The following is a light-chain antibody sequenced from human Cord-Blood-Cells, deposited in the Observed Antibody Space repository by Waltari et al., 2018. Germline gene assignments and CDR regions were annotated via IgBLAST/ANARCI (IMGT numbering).Light chain of an antibody. CDR3: AAWDDSLSGPVV. V-gene: IGLV1-47*01. Sequence: QSVLTQPPSASGTPGQRVTIPCSGSSPNIGRNYVSWYQPLPGTAPKLLIYRNNQRPSGVPDRFSGSKSGTSASLAISGLRSEDEADYYCAAWDDSLSGPVVFGGGTKLTVL. CDR2: RNN. J-gene: IGLJ2*01. CDR1: SPNIGRNY.